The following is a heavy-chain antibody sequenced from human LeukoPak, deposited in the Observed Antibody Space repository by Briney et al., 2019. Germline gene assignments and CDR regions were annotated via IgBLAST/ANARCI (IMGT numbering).Heavy chain of an antibody. J-gene: IGHJ4*02. CDR1: GYSFTSYW. CDR2: ISSSSSTI. Sequence: GESLKISCKGSGYSFTSYWIGWVRQAPGKGLEWVSYISSSSSTIYYADSVKGRFTISRDNAKNSLYLQMNSLRAEDTAVYYCAPVYCSSTTCYHYFDYWGQGTLVTVSS. D-gene: IGHD2-2*01. CDR3: APVYCSSTTCYHYFDY. V-gene: IGHV3-48*01.